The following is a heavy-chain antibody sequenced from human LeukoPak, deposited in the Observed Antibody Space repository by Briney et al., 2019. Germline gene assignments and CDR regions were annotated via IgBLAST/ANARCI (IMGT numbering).Heavy chain of an antibody. CDR2: INPNSGGT. CDR1: GYTFTGYY. J-gene: IGHJ4*02. D-gene: IGHD6-13*01. Sequence: ASVKVSCKASGYTFTGYYMHWVRQAPGQGLEWMGWINPNSGGTNYAQKFQGRVTMTRDTSISTAYMELSRLRSDDTAVFYCARDSAAAGGSDYWGQGTLVTVSS. V-gene: IGHV1-2*02. CDR3: ARDSAAAGGSDY.